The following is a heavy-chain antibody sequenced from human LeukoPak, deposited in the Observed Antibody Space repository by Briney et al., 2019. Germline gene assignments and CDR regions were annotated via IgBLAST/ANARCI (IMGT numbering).Heavy chain of an antibody. J-gene: IGHJ6*03. CDR1: GFTFSDYY. CDR2: ISSSGSTI. D-gene: IGHD6-6*01. Sequence: KPGGSLRLSCAASGFTFSDYYMSWIRQAPGKGLEWVSYISSSGSTIYYADSVKGRFTISRDNAKNSLYLQMNSLRAEDTAVYYCARVYGSSSPGDYYYYYYYMDVWGKGTTVTVSS. V-gene: IGHV3-11*04. CDR3: ARVYGSSSPGDYYYYYYYMDV.